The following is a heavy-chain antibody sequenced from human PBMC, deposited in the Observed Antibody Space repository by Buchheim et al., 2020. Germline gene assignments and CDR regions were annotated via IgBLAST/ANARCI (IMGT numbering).Heavy chain of an antibody. J-gene: IGHJ6*02. Sequence: VKKPGASVKVSCKASGYTFTGYYMHWVRQAPGQGLEWMGWINPNSGGTNYAQKFQGWVTMTRDTSISKAYMELSRLRSDDKAGYYCAREGGARGGPYYYYGMDVWGQGTT. CDR2: INPNSGGT. CDR3: AREGGARGGPYYYYGMDV. D-gene: IGHD1-26*01. V-gene: IGHV1-2*04. CDR1: GYTFTGYY.